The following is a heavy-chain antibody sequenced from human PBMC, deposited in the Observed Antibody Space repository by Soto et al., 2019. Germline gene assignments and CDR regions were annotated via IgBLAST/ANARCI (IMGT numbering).Heavy chain of an antibody. CDR2: INPNSGGT. D-gene: IGHD2-15*01. Sequence: ASVKVSCKASGYTFTGYYMHWVRQAPGQGLEWMGWINPNSGGTNYAQKFQGWVTMTRDTSISTAYMELSRLRSDDTAVYYCARGDILVVVESPRASYGMDVWG. CDR3: ARGDILVVVESPRASYGMDV. CDR1: GYTFTGYY. V-gene: IGHV1-2*04. J-gene: IGHJ6*02.